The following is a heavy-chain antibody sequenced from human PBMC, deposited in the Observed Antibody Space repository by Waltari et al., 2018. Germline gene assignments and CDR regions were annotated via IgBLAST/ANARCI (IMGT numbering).Heavy chain of an antibody. J-gene: IGHJ4*02. V-gene: IGHV3-23*01. CDR1: GFTFSNHA. CDR3: ARDGRRSLEFFDWLLFALDF. D-gene: IGHD3-3*02. CDR2: ISYDGRTI. Sequence: EVQLLESGGGLVQPGGSLRLSCAASGFTFSNHAMSWVRQAPGKGLEWVSVISYDGRTIYSADCVRDRFTISRDNSRNTLYLEMNSLRDEDTAVYYCARDGRRSLEFFDWLLFALDFWGQGTLVAVSS.